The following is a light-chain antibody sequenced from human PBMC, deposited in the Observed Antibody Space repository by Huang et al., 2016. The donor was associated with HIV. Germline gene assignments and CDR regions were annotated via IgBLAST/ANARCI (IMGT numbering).Light chain of an antibody. CDR2: GAS. V-gene: IGKV3-15*01. J-gene: IGKJ5*01. CDR3: QQYNNWPPKIT. CDR1: QSVSSN. Sequence: EIVMTQSPATLSVSPGERATLSCRASQSVSSNLAWSQHKPGQAPRLLIYGASTRATGIPARFSGSGSGTEFTLTISSLQSEDFAVYYCQQYNNWPPKITFGQGTRLEIK.